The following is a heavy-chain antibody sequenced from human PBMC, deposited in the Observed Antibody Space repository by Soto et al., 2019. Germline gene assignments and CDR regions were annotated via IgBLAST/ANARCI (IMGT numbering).Heavy chain of an antibody. Sequence: GGSLRLSCAASGFTFSDFFMNWVRQAPGKGLEWVSSISSNGGYMSYADPLKGRFTISRDNAKNSLYLQWSSLKASDTAIYYCARAHSNGWYQHFDFWGQGTLVTVSS. CDR3: ARAHSNGWYQHFDF. J-gene: IGHJ4*02. V-gene: IGHV3-21*04. CDR1: GFTFSDFF. D-gene: IGHD6-19*01. CDR2: ISSNGGYM.